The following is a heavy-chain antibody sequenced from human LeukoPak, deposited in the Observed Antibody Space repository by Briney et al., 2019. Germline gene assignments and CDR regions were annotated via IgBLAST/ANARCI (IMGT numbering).Heavy chain of an antibody. CDR3: ARGGISIFGVVIYMDV. V-gene: IGHV3-20*04. J-gene: IGHJ6*03. Sequence: GGSLRLSCAASGFSFRSYWMSWVRQAPGKGLEWVSGINWNGGSTGYADSVKGRFTISRDNAKNSLSLQMNSLRVEDTALYYCARGGISIFGVVIYMDVWGKGTTVTVSS. D-gene: IGHD3-3*01. CDR2: INWNGGST. CDR1: GFSFRSYW.